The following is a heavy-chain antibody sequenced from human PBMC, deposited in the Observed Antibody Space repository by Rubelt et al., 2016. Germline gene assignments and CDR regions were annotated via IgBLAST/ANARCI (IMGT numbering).Heavy chain of an antibody. V-gene: IGHV3-23*01. CDR3: ARVGQRYSSARNAFDI. D-gene: IGHD6-19*01. J-gene: IGHJ3*02. Sequence: GGSLRLSCAASGFTFTNTWMSWVRQAPGKGLEWVSAISGRGGSTYYADSVKGRVTISRDNYKNTLYLQMNSLSAEDTAVYYCARVGQRYSSARNAFDIWGQGTMVTVSS. CDR2: ISGRGGST. CDR1: GFTFTNTW.